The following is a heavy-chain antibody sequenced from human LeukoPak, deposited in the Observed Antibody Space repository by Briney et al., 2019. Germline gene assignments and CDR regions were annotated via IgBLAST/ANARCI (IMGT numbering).Heavy chain of an antibody. D-gene: IGHD6-13*01. CDR3: AKDIEYRAYSSSWWGLAPSPGLDY. CDR2: IRYDGSNK. V-gene: IGHV3-30*02. J-gene: IGHJ4*02. Sequence: GGSLRLSCAASGFTFSSYGMHWVRQAPGKGLEWVAFIRYDGSNKYYADSVKGRFTISRDNSKNSLYLQMNSLRTEDTALYYCAKDIEYRAYSSSWWGLAPSPGLDYWGQGTLVTVSS. CDR1: GFTFSSYG.